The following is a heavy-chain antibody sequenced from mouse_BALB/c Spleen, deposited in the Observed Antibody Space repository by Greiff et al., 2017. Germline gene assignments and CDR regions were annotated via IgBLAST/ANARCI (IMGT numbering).Heavy chain of an antibody. CDR1: GYSFTSYW. D-gene: IGHD2-10*02. V-gene: IGHV1S127*01. CDR2: IDPSDSET. CDR3: ARQYGNSYWYFDV. J-gene: IGHJ1*01. Sequence: VQLQQSGPQLVRPGASVKISCKASGYSFTSYWMHWVKQRPGQGLEWIGMIDPSDSETRLNQKFKDKATLTVDKSSSTAYMQLSSPTSEDSAVYYCARQYGNSYWYFDVWGAGTTVTVSS.